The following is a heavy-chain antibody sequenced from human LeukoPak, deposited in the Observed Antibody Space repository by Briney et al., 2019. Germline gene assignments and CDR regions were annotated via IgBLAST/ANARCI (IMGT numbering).Heavy chain of an antibody. Sequence: GASVKVSCKASRYTFTGYYMHWVRQAPGQGLEWMGWINPNSGGTNYAQKFQGRVTMTRDTSISTAYMELSRLRSDDTAVYYCARVSWNFERDAFDIWGQGTMVTVSS. J-gene: IGHJ3*02. CDR3: ARVSWNFERDAFDI. CDR1: RYTFTGYY. D-gene: IGHD1-7*01. CDR2: INPNSGGT. V-gene: IGHV1-2*02.